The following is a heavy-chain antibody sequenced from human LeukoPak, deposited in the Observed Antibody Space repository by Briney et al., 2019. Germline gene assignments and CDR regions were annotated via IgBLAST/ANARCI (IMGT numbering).Heavy chain of an antibody. Sequence: SETLSLTCTVSGGSISSYYWSRIRQPPGKGLEWIGYIYYSGSTNYNPSLKSRVTISVDTSKNQFSLKLSSVTAADTAVYYCARVEGGYDNFDYWGQGTLVTVSS. J-gene: IGHJ4*02. D-gene: IGHD5-12*01. CDR1: GGSISSYY. V-gene: IGHV4-59*01. CDR2: IYYSGST. CDR3: ARVEGGYDNFDY.